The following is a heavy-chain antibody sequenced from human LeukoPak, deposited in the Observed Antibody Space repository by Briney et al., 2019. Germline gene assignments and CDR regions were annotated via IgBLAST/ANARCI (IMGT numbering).Heavy chain of an antibody. Sequence: GGSLRLSCAASGFTFGSFAMSWVRQAPGKGLEWVSAITDGGYDTYYADSVKGRFTISRDNSKNTLYLQMNSLRDEDTAVYYCARHLSGDDIWGQGTMVTVSS. CDR3: ARHLSGDDI. CDR2: ITDGGYDT. V-gene: IGHV3-23*01. CDR1: GFTFGSFA. D-gene: IGHD4-17*01. J-gene: IGHJ3*02.